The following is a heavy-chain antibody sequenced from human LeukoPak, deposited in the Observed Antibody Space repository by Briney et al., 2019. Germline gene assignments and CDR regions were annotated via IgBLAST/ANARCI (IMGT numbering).Heavy chain of an antibody. Sequence: GGSLRLSCAASGYTFSSYAMSWVRQAPGKGLEWVSAISGSGDSTYYADAVKGRFTISRDNSKNTLYLQMNSLRAEDTAIYYCAKEGNGDYYFDYWGQGTLVTVSS. CDR1: GYTFSSYA. CDR2: ISGSGDST. V-gene: IGHV3-23*01. D-gene: IGHD4-17*01. J-gene: IGHJ4*02. CDR3: AKEGNGDYYFDY.